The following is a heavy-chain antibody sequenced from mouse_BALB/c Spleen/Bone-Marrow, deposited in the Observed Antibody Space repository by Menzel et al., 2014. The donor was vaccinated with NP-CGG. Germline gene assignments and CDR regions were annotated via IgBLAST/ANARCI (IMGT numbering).Heavy chain of an antibody. CDR3: TRSNGNWFAY. V-gene: IGHV1S81*02. CDR2: INPSNGGT. J-gene: IGHJ3*01. Sequence: QVHVKQSGAELVKPGASVKLSCKASGYTFTGYYMYWVKQRPGQGLEWIGEINPSNGGTNFNEKFKNKATLTVDKSSSTAYMQLSSLIFEDSAVYYCTRSNGNWFAYWGQGTLVTVSA. D-gene: IGHD2-1*01. CDR1: GYTFTGYY.